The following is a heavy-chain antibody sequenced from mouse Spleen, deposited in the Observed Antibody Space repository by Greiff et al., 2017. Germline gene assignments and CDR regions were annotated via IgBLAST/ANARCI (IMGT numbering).Heavy chain of an antibody. J-gene: IGHJ4*01. CDR2: IRSKSNNYAT. Sequence: DVMLVESGGGLVQPKGSLKLSCAASGFSFNTYAMNWVRQAPGKGLEWVARIRSKSNNYATYYADSVKDRFTISRDDSESMLYLQMNNLKTEDTAMYYCVRPHPEDAMDYWGQGTSVTVSS. CDR1: GFSFNTYA. CDR3: VRPHPEDAMDY. V-gene: IGHV10-1*01.